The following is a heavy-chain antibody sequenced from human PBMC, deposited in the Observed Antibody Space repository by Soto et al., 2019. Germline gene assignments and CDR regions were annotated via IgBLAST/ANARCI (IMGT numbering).Heavy chain of an antibody. Sequence: SETLSLTCAVSGGSISSGGYSWSWIRQPPGKGLEWIGYIYHSGSTNYNPSLKSRVTISVDASKNQFSLKLSSVTAADTAVYYCASASGNSYGYPDAFDIWGQGTTVTVSS. J-gene: IGHJ3*02. CDR2: IYHSGST. CDR3: ASASGNSYGYPDAFDI. CDR1: GGSISSGGYS. V-gene: IGHV4-30-2*01. D-gene: IGHD5-18*01.